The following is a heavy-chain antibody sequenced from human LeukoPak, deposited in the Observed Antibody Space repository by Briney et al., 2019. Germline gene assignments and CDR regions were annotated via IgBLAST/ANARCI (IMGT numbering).Heavy chain of an antibody. CDR2: IRSKDYGGTS. V-gene: IGHV3-49*03. J-gene: IGHJ4*02. CDR3: SRVGKYVGFDY. CDR1: GFTFGDYA. Sequence: GGSLRLSCTASGFTFGDYAMSWFRQAPGKGLEWVGFIRSKDYGGTSEYAASVKRRFTILRDDSKSIAYLQMNSLKTDDAALYYWSRVGKYVGFDYWGERALVTVSS. D-gene: IGHD1-26*01.